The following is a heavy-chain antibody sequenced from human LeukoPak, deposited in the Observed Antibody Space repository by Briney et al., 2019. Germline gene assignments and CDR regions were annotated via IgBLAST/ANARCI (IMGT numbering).Heavy chain of an antibody. CDR3: ATGGSSEHAADFYYGMDF. CDR2: INPNSGDT. J-gene: IGHJ6*02. Sequence: ASVKVSCKTSGYTFIDYCLHWVRQAPGQGLEWMGWINPNSGDTLYSQKFQDRVTLTRDTSIRTTYMDLSRLTSDDTAVYYCATGGSSEHAADFYYGMDFWGQGTTVTVSS. V-gene: IGHV1-2*02. CDR1: GYTFIDYC. D-gene: IGHD3-22*01.